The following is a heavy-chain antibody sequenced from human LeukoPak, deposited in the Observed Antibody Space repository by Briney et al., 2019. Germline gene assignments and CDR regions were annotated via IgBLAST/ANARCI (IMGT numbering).Heavy chain of an antibody. Sequence: GGSLRLSCAASGFSFSSYGMHLVRQAPGKGLEWVAFIRYDGSNKYYADSVKGRFTISRDNSKNTLYLQMNSLRAEDTAVYYCARTKPQQFDILSWGQGTLVTVSS. CDR1: GFSFSSYG. CDR2: IRYDGSNK. J-gene: IGHJ4*02. V-gene: IGHV3-30*02. CDR3: ARTKPQQFDILS. D-gene: IGHD3-9*01.